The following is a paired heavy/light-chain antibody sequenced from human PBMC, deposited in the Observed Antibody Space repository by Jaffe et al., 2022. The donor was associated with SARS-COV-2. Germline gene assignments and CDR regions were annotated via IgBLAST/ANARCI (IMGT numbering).Light chain of an antibody. CDR3: MQALQAPPT. J-gene: IGKJ1*01. CDR1: QSLLHSNGYNY. CDR2: LGS. Sequence: DVVMTQSPLSLPVTPGEPASISCRSSQSLLHSNGYNYLDWYLQKPGQSPQLLIYLGSNRASGVPHRFSGSGSGTDFTLRISRVEAADVGVYYCMQALQAPPTFGQGTKVEIK. V-gene: IGKV2-28*01.
Heavy chain of an antibody. V-gene: IGHV5-51*01. D-gene: IGHD2-2*01. Sequence: EVQLVQSGAEVKKPGESLKISCKASGYSFPDYWIGWVRQMPGKGLEWMGIIYPGDSDTRYSPSFQGQVTISADKSISTAYLQWSSLKTSDSAMYYCARRPPYSSKEGSESDPWGQGTLVTVNS. CDR3: ARRPPYSSKEGSESDP. J-gene: IGHJ5*02. CDR1: GYSFPDYW. CDR2: IYPGDSDT.